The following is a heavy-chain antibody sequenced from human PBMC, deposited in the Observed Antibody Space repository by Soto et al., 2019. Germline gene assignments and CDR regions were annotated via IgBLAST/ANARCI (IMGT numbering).Heavy chain of an antibody. CDR2: ISYDGSSK. CDR3: ARDHSHPTVTTTPRAYYYYYGMDV. V-gene: IGHV3-30-3*01. J-gene: IGHJ6*02. CDR1: GFTFSSYA. Sequence: PGGSLRLACAASGFTFSSYAMHWVRQAPGKGLEWVAVISYDGSSKYYADSVKGRFTISRDNSKNTLYLQMNSLRAEDTAVYYCARDHSHPTVTTTPRAYYYYYGMDVWGQGTTVTVSS. D-gene: IGHD4-4*01.